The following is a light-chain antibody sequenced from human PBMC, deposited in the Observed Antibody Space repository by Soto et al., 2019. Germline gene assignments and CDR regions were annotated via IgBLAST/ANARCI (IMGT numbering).Light chain of an antibody. J-gene: IGKJ1*01. CDR3: QQYNSYSPVT. V-gene: IGKV1-5*01. CDR1: QSISSW. CDR2: DAS. Sequence: EIQMTQSPSTLSASVGDRVTITCRASQSISSWLAWYQQKPGKAPKLLIYDASSLESGVPSRFSGSGSGTEFTLNISSMQPDEVATYYCQQYNSYSPVTFGQGTKVEIK.